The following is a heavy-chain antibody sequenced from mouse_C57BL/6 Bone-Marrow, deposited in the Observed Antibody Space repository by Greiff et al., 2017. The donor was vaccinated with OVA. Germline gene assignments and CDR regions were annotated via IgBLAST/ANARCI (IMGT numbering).Heavy chain of an antibody. J-gene: IGHJ4*01. CDR1: GFTFSSYA. CDR3: ARDKDYYAMDY. V-gene: IGHV5-4*01. D-gene: IGHD1-3*01. Sequence: EVQLQESGGGLVKPGGSLKLSCAASGFTFSSYAMSWVRQTPEKRLEWVATISDGGSYTYYPDNVKGRFTISRYNAKNNLYLQMSHLKSEDTAMYYCARDKDYYAMDYWGQGTSVTVSS. CDR2: ISDGGSYT.